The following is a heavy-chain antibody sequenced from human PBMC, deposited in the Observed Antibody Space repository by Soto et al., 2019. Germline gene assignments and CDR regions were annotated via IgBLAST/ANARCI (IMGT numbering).Heavy chain of an antibody. CDR1: GFTFSSYA. V-gene: IGHV3-23*01. Sequence: EVQLLESGGGLVQPGGSLRLSCAASGFTFSSYAMSWVRQAPGKGLEWVSAISGSGGSTYYADSVKGRFTISRDNSKNTLYLQMNSLRAEDTAVYYCAKTYGSGSYPPGHYGMDVWGQGTTVTVSS. CDR2: ISGSGGST. CDR3: AKTYGSGSYPPGHYGMDV. J-gene: IGHJ6*02. D-gene: IGHD3-10*01.